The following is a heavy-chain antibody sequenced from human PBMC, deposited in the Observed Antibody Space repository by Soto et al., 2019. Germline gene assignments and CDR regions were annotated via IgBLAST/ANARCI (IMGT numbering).Heavy chain of an antibody. V-gene: IGHV4-59*01. CDR1: GGSISSYY. CDR2: IYYSGST. Sequence: SETLSLTCTVSGGSISSYYWSWIRQPPGKGLEWIGYIYYSGSTNYNPSLKSRVTISVDTSKNQLSLKLSSVTAADTAVYYCARERREGSSFDYWGQGTLVTVSS. J-gene: IGHJ4*02. D-gene: IGHD3-10*01. CDR3: ARERREGSSFDY.